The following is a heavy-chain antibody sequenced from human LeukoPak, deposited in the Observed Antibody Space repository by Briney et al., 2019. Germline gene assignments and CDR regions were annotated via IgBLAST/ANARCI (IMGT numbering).Heavy chain of an antibody. D-gene: IGHD5-24*01. CDR1: GFTFSSYG. Sequence: GRSLGLSCAASGFTFSSYGMHWVRQAPGKGLEWVAVIWYDGSNKYYADSVKGRFTISRDNSKNTLYLQMNSLRAEDTAVYYCAREAATIGAYFDYWGRGTLVTVSS. J-gene: IGHJ4*02. CDR3: AREAATIGAYFDY. CDR2: IWYDGSNK. V-gene: IGHV3-33*01.